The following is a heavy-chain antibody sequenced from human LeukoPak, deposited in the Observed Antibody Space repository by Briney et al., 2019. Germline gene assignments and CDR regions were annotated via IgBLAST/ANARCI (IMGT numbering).Heavy chain of an antibody. D-gene: IGHD3-10*02. J-gene: IGHJ6*04. Sequence: ASGSLRLSCAASGFTFSSYWMHWVRQAPGKGLVWVSRINSDGSSTSYADSVKGRFTISRDNAKNTLYLQMNSLRAEDTAVYYCAELGITMIGGVWGKGTTVTISS. V-gene: IGHV3-74*01. CDR1: GFTFSSYW. CDR3: AELGITMIGGV. CDR2: INSDGSST.